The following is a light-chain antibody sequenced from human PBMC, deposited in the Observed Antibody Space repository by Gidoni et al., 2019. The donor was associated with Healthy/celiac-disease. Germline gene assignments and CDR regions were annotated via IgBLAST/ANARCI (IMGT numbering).Light chain of an antibody. V-gene: IGKV3-11*01. Sequence: EIVLTQSPATLSLSPGERATLSCRASQSVSSYLAWYQQKPGQAPRLLIYDASNRATGIPARFSGSGSGTDFTLTISSLEPEDFAVYYCQQRSNWPPGVTFXQGTRLEIK. J-gene: IGKJ5*01. CDR1: QSVSSY. CDR2: DAS. CDR3: QQRSNWPPGVT.